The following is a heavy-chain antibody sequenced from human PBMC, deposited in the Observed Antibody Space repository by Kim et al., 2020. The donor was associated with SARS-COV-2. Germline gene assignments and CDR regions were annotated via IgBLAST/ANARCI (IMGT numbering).Heavy chain of an antibody. D-gene: IGHD3-9*01. V-gene: IGHV3-23*01. CDR2: GGST. J-gene: IGHJ4*02. Sequence: GGSTYYACSVKGRFTISGDKSKNTLYLQMNSLRVEDTAVYYCAKLSGYAYWGQGTLVTVSS. CDR3: AKLSGYAY.